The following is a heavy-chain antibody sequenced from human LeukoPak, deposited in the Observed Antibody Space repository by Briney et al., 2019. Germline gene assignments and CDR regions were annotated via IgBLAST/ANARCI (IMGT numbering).Heavy chain of an antibody. CDR2: LSYSGST. CDR3: VAYHLLWDWFDP. J-gene: IGHJ5*02. Sequence: SETLSLTCTVSGGSISSGDYYWSWIRQPPGKGLEWIASLSYSGSTYYAPSLRRRLSTSVGTSKNQFSLKLTSVTAADTAVYYCVAYHLLWDWFDPWGQGTLVTVSS. D-gene: IGHD2-15*01. V-gene: IGHV4-39*07. CDR1: GGSISSGDYY.